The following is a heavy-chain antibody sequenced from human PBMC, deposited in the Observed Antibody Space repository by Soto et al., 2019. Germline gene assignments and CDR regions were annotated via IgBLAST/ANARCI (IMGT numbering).Heavy chain of an antibody. Sequence: ASVKVSCKVSGYTLTELSMHWVRQAPGKGLEWMGGFDPEDGETMYAQKFQGRVTMTEDTSTDTAYMELSSLRSEDTAVYYGATVAYYDDSSGYFHFDYWGQGTLVTVSS. CDR1: GYTLTELS. CDR2: FDPEDGET. V-gene: IGHV1-24*01. D-gene: IGHD3-22*01. J-gene: IGHJ4*02. CDR3: ATVAYYDDSSGYFHFDY.